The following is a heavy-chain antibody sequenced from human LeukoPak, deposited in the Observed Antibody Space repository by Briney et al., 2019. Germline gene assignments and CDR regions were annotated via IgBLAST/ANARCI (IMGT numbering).Heavy chain of an antibody. CDR1: GFASGSYT. CDR2: ISIRGGST. V-gene: IGHV3-64*01. D-gene: IGHD4-11*01. Sequence: GGSLRLFCAASGFASGSYTMHWVRQGPGKGLEYVSGISIRGGSTYYANSVKGRFTISRDNSKNTLYLQMGSLRAEDMAVYYCARGDYSNAYRRYYYMDVWGKGTTVTVSS. J-gene: IGHJ6*03. CDR3: ARGDYSNAYRRYYYMDV.